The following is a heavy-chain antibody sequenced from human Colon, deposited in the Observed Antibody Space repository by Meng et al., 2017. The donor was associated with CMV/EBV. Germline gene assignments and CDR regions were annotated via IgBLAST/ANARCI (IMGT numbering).Heavy chain of an antibody. D-gene: IGHD4-17*01. V-gene: IGHV3-21*01. CDR2: ISPTGIYI. Sequence: GGSLRLSCAASGFTFSTYSMNWVRQAPGKGLEWVSSISPTGIYIYYTDSVKGRFTISRDNAANSLYLQMNSLRDEDTAVYYCAKTTVTTSYYYYGMDVWGQGTTVTVSS. CDR3: AKTTVTTSYYYYGMDV. J-gene: IGHJ6*02. CDR1: GFTFSTYS.